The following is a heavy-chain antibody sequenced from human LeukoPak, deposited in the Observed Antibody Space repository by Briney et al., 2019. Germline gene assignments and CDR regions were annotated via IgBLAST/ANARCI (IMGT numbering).Heavy chain of an antibody. V-gene: IGHV3-30*18. D-gene: IGHD4-23*01. J-gene: IGHJ4*02. CDR2: ISYDGSNK. Sequence: GGSLRLSCAASGFTFSSYGMHWVRQAPGKGLEWVAVISYDGSNKYYADSVKGRFTISRDNSKNTLYLQMNSLRAEDTAVYYCAKPDYGGIDYWGQGTLVTVSS. CDR3: AKPDYGGIDY. CDR1: GFTFSSYG.